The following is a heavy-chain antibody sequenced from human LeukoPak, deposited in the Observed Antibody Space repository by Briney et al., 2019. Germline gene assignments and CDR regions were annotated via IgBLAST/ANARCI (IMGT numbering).Heavy chain of an antibody. V-gene: IGHV4-34*01. CDR2: INHSGST. CDR1: GGSFSDYY. D-gene: IGHD5-18*01. J-gene: IGHJ4*02. CDR3: ARQWAMVIVFDS. Sequence: SETLSLTCAVYGGSFSDYYWSWIRQPPGKGLEWIGEINHSGSTNYNSSLKRRVTISVTTSKNQFSLNRTSWTAAAPALFYFARQWAMVIVFDSWGQGTLVTVSS.